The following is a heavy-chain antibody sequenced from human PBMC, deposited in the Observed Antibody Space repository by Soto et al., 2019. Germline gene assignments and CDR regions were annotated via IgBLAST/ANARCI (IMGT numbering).Heavy chain of an antibody. CDR1: GYTFTGYY. V-gene: IGHV1-2*04. J-gene: IGHJ3*02. Sequence: ASVKVSCKASGYTFTGYYMHWVRQAPGQGLEWMGWIYPNSGGTNYAQKFQGWVTMTRDTSISTAYMELSRLRSDDTTVYYCARDSGPSSSSAFDIWGQGTMVTISS. D-gene: IGHD6-6*01. CDR3: ARDSGPSSSSAFDI. CDR2: IYPNSGGT.